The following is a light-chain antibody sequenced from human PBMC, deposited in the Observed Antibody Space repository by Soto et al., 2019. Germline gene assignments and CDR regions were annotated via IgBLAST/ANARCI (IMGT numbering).Light chain of an antibody. CDR1: QGIRND. CDR3: HRYSNWQYT. J-gene: IGKJ2*01. V-gene: IGKV1-6*01. Sequence: AIQMTQSPSSLSASVGDRVTITCRASQGIRNDLGWFQQKPGKAPKLLIYAASNLQSGVPSRFSGSGSGTDFTLTISSLEPEDFAVYYCHRYSNWQYTFGQGTKLEIK. CDR2: AAS.